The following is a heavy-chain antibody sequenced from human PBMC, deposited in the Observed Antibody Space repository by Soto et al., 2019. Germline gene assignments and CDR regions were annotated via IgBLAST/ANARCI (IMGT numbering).Heavy chain of an antibody. V-gene: IGHV4-30-4*01. Sequence: QVQLQESGPGLVKPSQTLSLTCAVSGGSISSSDSYWTWIRQPPGKGLEWVGLFYHTGSTSYNPSLKSRITISRDTSKNQFSLSLTSVTAADTAVYYCARGIYCSGGTCRYFDSWGQGTLVTVSS. CDR3: ARGIYCSGGTCRYFDS. J-gene: IGHJ4*02. D-gene: IGHD2-15*01. CDR2: FYHTGST. CDR1: GGSISSSDSY.